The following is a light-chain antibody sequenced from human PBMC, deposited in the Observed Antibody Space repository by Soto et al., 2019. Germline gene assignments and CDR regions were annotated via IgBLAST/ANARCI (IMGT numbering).Light chain of an antibody. CDR1: QTISSW. V-gene: IGKV1-5*03. Sequence: DLQMTQSPSTLSGSVGDRVTITCRASQTISSWLAWYQQKPGKAPKLLIYKASTLKSGVPSRFSGSGSGTDFTFIISSLQPEDSATYYCQQTYSTPGWTFGQGTKVDI. CDR2: KAS. J-gene: IGKJ1*01. CDR3: QQTYSTPGWT.